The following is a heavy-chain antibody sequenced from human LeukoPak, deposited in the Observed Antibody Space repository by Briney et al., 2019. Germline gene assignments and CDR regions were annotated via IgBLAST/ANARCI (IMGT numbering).Heavy chain of an antibody. CDR3: ARSLTVRYSDWLSDGMDV. D-gene: IGHD3-9*01. CDR1: GFTFSSYE. CDR2: ISSSGSTI. J-gene: IGHJ6*02. V-gene: IGHV3-48*03. Sequence: GGSLRLSCAASGFTFSSYEMNWVRQAPGKGLEWVSYISSSGSTIYYADSVKGRFTISRDNAKNSLYLQMNSLRAEDTAVYYCARSLTVRYSDWLSDGMDVWGQGTTVTVSS.